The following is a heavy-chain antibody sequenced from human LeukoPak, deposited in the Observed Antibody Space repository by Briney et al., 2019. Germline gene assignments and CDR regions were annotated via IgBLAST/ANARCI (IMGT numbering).Heavy chain of an antibody. CDR3: ARDVSSSWSGVHYMHV. J-gene: IGHJ6*03. V-gene: IGHV3-48*03. Sequence: GGSLRLSCAASGFTFSSYEMNWVRQAPGKGLEWVSYISSSGSTIYYADSVKGRFTISRDNAKNSLYLQMNSLRAEDTAVYYCARDVSSSWSGVHYMHVWGKGTTVTVSS. CDR2: ISSSGSTI. CDR1: GFTFSSYE. D-gene: IGHD6-6*01.